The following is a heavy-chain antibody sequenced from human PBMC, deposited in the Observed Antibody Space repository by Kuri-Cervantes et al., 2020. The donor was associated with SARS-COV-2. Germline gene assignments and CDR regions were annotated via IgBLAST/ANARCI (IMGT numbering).Heavy chain of an antibody. CDR1: GYTFTGYY. CDR2: INPSGGST. D-gene: IGHD3-10*01. CDR3: ARGSPSDGLLWFGELLQSRGWFDP. V-gene: IGHV1-46*01. Sequence: ASVKVSCKASGYTFTGYYMHWVRQAPGQGLEWMGIINPSGGSTSYAQKFQGRVTMTRDTSTSTVYMELSSLRSEDTAVYYCARGSPSDGLLWFGELLQSRGWFDPWGQGTLVTVSS. J-gene: IGHJ5*02.